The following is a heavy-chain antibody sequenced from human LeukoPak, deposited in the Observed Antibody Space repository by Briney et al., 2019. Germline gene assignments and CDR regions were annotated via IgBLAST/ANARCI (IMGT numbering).Heavy chain of an antibody. CDR1: GSRFTSYW. V-gene: IGHV5-51*01. CDR3: GRLGYCSSTSCYWWFDG. J-gene: IGHJ5*02. CDR2: IYPGDFDT. Sequence: GASLQISCKGSGSRFTSYWIGGVRQMPGKGLEWMGIIYPGDFDTRYSPSFQGQFTISADKSISTAYLQWRSLKASDTAMYYCGRLGYCSSTSCYWWFDGGGQGTLVTVSS. D-gene: IGHD2-2*01.